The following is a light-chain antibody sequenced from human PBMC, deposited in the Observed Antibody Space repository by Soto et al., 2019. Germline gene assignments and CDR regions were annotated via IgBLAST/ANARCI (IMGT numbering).Light chain of an antibody. J-gene: IGKJ2*02. Sequence: EFVLTQSPYTLSLSPVETATLSFRASQTVDRYVAWYQQKVGQAPSLLIYDAYTRATGVGARFTGSGSATDFSLTITSLEPEDFAVYYCQQRGKWPSTFGPGTKVDIK. CDR2: DAY. CDR3: QQRGKWPST. CDR1: QTVDRY. V-gene: IGKV3-11*01.